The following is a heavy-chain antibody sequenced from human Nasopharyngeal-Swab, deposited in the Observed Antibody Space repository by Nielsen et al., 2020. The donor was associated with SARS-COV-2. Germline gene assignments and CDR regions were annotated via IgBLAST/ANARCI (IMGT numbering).Heavy chain of an antibody. CDR3: AKQKRRGLASDPYFYGMDV. J-gene: IGHJ6*02. Sequence: CVAAGFTFDAYVMYWVRQAPGKGLEWVSSISWNSDKIYYADSVKGRFTISRDNTKNSLYLQMNNLRTEDTAFYYCAKQKRRGLASDPYFYGMDVWGLGTTVTVSS. CDR1: GFTFDAYV. D-gene: IGHD3-10*01. V-gene: IGHV3-9*01. CDR2: ISWNSDKI.